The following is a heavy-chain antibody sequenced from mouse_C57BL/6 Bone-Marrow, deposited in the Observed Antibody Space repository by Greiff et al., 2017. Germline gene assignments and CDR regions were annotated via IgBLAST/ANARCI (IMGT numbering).Heavy chain of an antibody. D-gene: IGHD1-1*01. V-gene: IGHV1-7*01. J-gene: IGHJ1*03. CDR1: GYTFTSYW. CDR3: ARSFITTVVAHWYFDV. CDR2: INPSSGYT. Sequence: QVHVKQSGAELAKPGASVKLSCKASGYTFTSYWMHWVKQRPGQGLEWIGYINPSSGYTKYNQKFKDKATLTADKSSSTAYMQLSSLTYEDSAVYYCARSFITTVVAHWYFDVWGTGTTVTVSS.